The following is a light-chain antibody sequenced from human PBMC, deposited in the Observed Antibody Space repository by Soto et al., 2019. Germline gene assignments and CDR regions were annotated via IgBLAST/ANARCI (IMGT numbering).Light chain of an antibody. J-gene: IGLJ1*01. CDR1: TGAVTSDYS. Sequence: QTVVTQEPSLTVSPGGTVTLTCASSTGAVTSDYSPNWFQQKPGQVPRPLIHTTTNKHSWTPARFSGSLLGGKAALTLSGVQPEDEAEYYCLLYYGGADVFGTGTKLTVL. V-gene: IGLV7-43*01. CDR2: TTT. CDR3: LLYYGGADV.